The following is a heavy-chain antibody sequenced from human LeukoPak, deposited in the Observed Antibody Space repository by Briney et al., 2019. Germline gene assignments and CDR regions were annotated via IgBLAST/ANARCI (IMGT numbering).Heavy chain of an antibody. J-gene: IGHJ4*02. V-gene: IGHV4-39*01. CDR3: ARQAADGSGYYPYYFDF. CDR1: GGPISNNNYY. CDR2: SYYSGRP. D-gene: IGHD3-3*01. Sequence: SETLSLTCTVSGGPISNNNYYWGWIRQPPGKGLEWIGSSYYSGRPYFKSSLKSRVTISVDTSRNQFSLKLSSVTAADTAVYYCARQAADGSGYYPYYFDFWGQGIMVSVSS.